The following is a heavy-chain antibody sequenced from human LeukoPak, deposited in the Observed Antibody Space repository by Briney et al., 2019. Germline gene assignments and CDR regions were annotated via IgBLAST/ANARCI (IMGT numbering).Heavy chain of an antibody. Sequence: GGSLRLSCAASGFTFSSYEMNWARQAPGKGLEWVSYISSSGSTIYYADSVKGRFTISRDNAKNSLYLQMNSLRAEDTAVYYCARDLKSTPEYDFWSGEYYYYYYMDVWGKGTTVTVSS. D-gene: IGHD3-3*01. V-gene: IGHV3-48*03. CDR2: ISSSGSTI. J-gene: IGHJ6*03. CDR1: GFTFSSYE. CDR3: ARDLKSTPEYDFWSGEYYYYYYMDV.